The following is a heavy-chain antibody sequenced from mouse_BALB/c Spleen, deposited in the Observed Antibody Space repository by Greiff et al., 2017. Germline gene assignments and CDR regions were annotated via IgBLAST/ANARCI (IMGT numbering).Heavy chain of an antibody. V-gene: IGHV2-5-1*01. J-gene: IGHJ2*01. CDR3: AKNYHSYFDY. CDR2: IWRGGST. Sequence: QVQLQQSGPSLVQPSQSLSITCTVSGFSLTGYGVHWVRQSPGKGLEWLGVIWRGGSTDYNAAIMSRLSITKDNSKSQVFFKMNSLQADDTAIYYCAKNYHSYFDYWGQGTTLTVSS. CDR1: GFSLTGYG.